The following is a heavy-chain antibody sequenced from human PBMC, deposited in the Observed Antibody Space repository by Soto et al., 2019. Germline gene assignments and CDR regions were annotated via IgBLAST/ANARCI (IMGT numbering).Heavy chain of an antibody. D-gene: IGHD5-12*01. Sequence: KTSETLSLTCTVSGASITSSGYYWVGVRQPPGKDLEWIGSIYHSGSAYYKPSLQSRATILVATSKNPFSLMVISVTAADTAVYYCARLHSGYALDFDYWGQGSLGAV. CDR3: ARLHSGYALDFDY. J-gene: IGHJ4*02. V-gene: IGHV4-39*01. CDR1: GASITSSGYY. CDR2: IYHSGSA.